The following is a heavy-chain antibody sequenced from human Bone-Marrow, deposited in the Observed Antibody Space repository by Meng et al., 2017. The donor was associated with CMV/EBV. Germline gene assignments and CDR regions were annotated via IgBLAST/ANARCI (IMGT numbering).Heavy chain of an antibody. CDR3: ARFPGPYSSSSAQNYYYGRDV. Sequence: SETLSLTCTVSGGSISSGGYYWSWIRQHPGKGLEWIGYIYYNGGTNYNPSLKSRVTISVDTSKNQFSLKLSSVTAADTAVYHCARFPGPYSSSSAQNYYYGRDVWGQGNTVNFAS. J-gene: IGHJ6*02. CDR2: IYYNGGT. CDR1: GGSISSGGYY. V-gene: IGHV4-61*08. D-gene: IGHD6-6*01.